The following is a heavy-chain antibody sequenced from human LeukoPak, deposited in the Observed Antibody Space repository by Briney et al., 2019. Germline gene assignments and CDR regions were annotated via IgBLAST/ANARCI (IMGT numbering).Heavy chain of an antibody. CDR3: ARGGIGYCSSTSCRKRNYYYYYMDV. V-gene: IGHV1-69*05. CDR2: IIPIFGTA. Sequence: SVKVSCKASGGTFSSYAISWVRQAPGQGLEWMGGIIPIFGTANYAQKFQGRVTMTRDTSTSTVYMELSSLRSEDTAVYYCARGGIGYCSSTSCRKRNYYYYYMDVWGKGTTVTISS. D-gene: IGHD2-2*01. J-gene: IGHJ6*03. CDR1: GGTFSSYA.